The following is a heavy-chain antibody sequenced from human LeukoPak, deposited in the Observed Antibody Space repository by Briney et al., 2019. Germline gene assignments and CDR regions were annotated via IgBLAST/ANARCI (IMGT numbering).Heavy chain of an antibody. CDR2: IIPIFGTA. CDR1: GGTFISYA. Sequence: SVKVSCKASGGTFISYAISWVRQAPGQGLEWMGGIIPIFGTANYAQKFQGRVTITADESTSTAYMELSSLRSEDTAVYYCARNRVGAAAGNWFDPWGQGTLVTVSS. D-gene: IGHD6-13*01. CDR3: ARNRVGAAAGNWFDP. V-gene: IGHV1-69*01. J-gene: IGHJ5*02.